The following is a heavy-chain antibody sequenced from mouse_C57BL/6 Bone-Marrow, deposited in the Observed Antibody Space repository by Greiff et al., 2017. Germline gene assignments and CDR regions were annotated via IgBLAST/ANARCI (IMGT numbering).Heavy chain of an antibody. Sequence: QVQLMESGPGLVAPSQSLSITCTVSGFSLTSYGVHWVRQPPGKGLEWLVLIWSDGSTTYNSAPKSRLSISKDNSKSQVFLKMNSLQTDDTAMYYCARYPGIYYYAMDYWGQGTTVTVSS. CDR3: ARYPGIYYYAMDY. D-gene: IGHD4-1*01. CDR1: GFSLTSYG. V-gene: IGHV2-6*03. J-gene: IGHJ4*01. CDR2: IWSDGST.